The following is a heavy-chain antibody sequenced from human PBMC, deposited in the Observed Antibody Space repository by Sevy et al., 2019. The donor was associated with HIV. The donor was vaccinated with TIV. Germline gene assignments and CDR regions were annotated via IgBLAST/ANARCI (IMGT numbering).Heavy chain of an antibody. CDR3: ARDKLPPVMVTMVRGALSYYFDY. CDR1: GFTFSSYG. Sequence: GGSLRLSCAASGFTFSSYGMHWVRQTPGKGLEWVAVIWYDGSNKYYADSGKGRFTISRDNSKNTLYLQMNSLRAEDTAVYYCARDKLPPVMVTMVRGALSYYFDYWGQGTLVTVSS. D-gene: IGHD3-10*01. J-gene: IGHJ4*02. V-gene: IGHV3-33*01. CDR2: IWYDGSNK.